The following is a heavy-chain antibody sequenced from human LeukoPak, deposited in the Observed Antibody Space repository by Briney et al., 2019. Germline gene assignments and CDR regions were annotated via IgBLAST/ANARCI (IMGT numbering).Heavy chain of an antibody. CDR2: IWYDGSNK. D-gene: IGHD5-12*01. J-gene: IGHJ4*02. CDR1: GFTFSSNG. Sequence: GGSLRLSCAASGFTFSSNGMHWVRQAPGKGLEWVAVIWYDGSNKYYADSVKGRFTISRDNSKNTLYLQMNILRAEDTAVYYCARDRDYDYLDHWGQGTLVTVSS. CDR3: ARDRDYDYLDH. V-gene: IGHV3-33*01.